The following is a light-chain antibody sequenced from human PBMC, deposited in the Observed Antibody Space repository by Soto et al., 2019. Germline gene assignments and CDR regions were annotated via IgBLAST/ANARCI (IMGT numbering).Light chain of an antibody. CDR2: GAS. Sequence: PGEIVTLSFIASQSVSSSYLTWYQQKPGQAPRLLIYGASTRATSIPARFSGSGSGTDFTLTISSLQPEDFAVYYCQQDYNLPLTFGGGTKVDIK. CDR3: QQDYNLPLT. CDR1: QSVSSSY. J-gene: IGKJ4*01. V-gene: IGKV3D-7*01.